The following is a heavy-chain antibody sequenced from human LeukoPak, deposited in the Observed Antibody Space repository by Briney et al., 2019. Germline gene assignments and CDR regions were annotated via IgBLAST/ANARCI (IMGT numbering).Heavy chain of an antibody. CDR2: INPNSGGT. CDR3: ARKGYGQSEGMDV. D-gene: IGHD4-17*01. J-gene: IGHJ6*04. Sequence: ASVKVSCKASGYTFTSYYMHWVRQAPGQGLEWMGWINPNSGGTNYVQKFQGRVTMTRDTSISTAYMELSRLRSDDTAVYYCARKGYGQSEGMDVWGKGTTVTISS. V-gene: IGHV1-2*02. CDR1: GYTFTSYY.